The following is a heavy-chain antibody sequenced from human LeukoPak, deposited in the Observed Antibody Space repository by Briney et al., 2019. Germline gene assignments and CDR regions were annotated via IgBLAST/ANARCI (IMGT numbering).Heavy chain of an antibody. CDR2: ISSSGSTI. CDR1: GFTFSDYY. D-gene: IGHD3-10*01. CDR3: ARLGGSGSYSWFDP. V-gene: IGHV3-11*01. Sequence: PGGSLRLSCSASGFTFSDYYMSWIRQAPGKGLEWVSYISSSGSTIYYADSVKGRFTISRDNAKNSLYLQMNSLRAEDTAVYYCARLGGSGSYSWFDPWGQGTLVTVSS. J-gene: IGHJ5*02.